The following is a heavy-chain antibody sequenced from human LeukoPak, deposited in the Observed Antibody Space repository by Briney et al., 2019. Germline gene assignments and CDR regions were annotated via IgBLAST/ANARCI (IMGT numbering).Heavy chain of an antibody. J-gene: IGHJ4*02. CDR3: ARDIVVVVATDYYFDY. CDR2: ISSTSSTI. D-gene: IGHD2-15*01. Sequence: GVSLRLSCAASGFTVSTYGMNWARQAPGKGLEWVSFISSTSSTIYYADSVKGRFTISRDNAKNSLYLQMNSLRAEDTAVYYCARDIVVVVATDYYFDYWGQGTLVTVSS. V-gene: IGHV3-48*01. CDR1: GFTVSTYG.